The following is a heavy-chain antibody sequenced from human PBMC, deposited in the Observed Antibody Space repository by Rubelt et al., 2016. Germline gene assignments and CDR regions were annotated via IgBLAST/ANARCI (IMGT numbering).Heavy chain of an antibody. CDR1: GYSFTSYW. Sequence: EVQLVQSGAEVKKPGESLRISCKGSGYSFTSYWISWVRQMPGKGLEWMGRIDPSDSYTNYSPSFQGQVTISADKSISTAYWQWRSLKASDTAMDYCARQSMTIFGVVIDDAFDIWGQGTMVTVSS. CDR2: IDPSDSYT. D-gene: IGHD3-3*01. V-gene: IGHV5-10-1*03. CDR3: ARQSMTIFGVVIDDAFDI. J-gene: IGHJ3*02.